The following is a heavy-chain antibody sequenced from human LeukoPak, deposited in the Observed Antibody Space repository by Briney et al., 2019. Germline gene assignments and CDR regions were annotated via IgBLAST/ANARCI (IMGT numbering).Heavy chain of an antibody. CDR1: GGSISAYY. Sequence: PSETLSLTCTVSGGSISAYYWSWIRQPPGKGLEWIGYIYYTGNTNYNPSLKSRVTISIDTSKNHFSLNVNSVTAADAAVYYCVRSKSGAYGWFDPWGPGTLVTVSS. CDR2: IYYTGNT. D-gene: IGHD2-15*01. CDR3: VRSKSGAYGWFDP. V-gene: IGHV4-59*01. J-gene: IGHJ5*02.